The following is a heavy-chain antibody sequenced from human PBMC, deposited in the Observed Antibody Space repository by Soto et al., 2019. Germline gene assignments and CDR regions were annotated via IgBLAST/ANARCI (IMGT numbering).Heavy chain of an antibody. CDR1: GFTFSTYW. D-gene: IGHD6-13*01. Sequence: PGGSLRLSCAASGFTFSTYWMHWVRQAPGKGLVWVSCINSDGSTTSYADSVKGRFTISRDNSKNTLYLQVNSLRAEDTAVYYCAKDQAAGGTISRYFQYWGQGTLVTVSS. V-gene: IGHV3-74*01. CDR2: INSDGSTT. J-gene: IGHJ1*01. CDR3: AKDQAAGGTISRYFQY.